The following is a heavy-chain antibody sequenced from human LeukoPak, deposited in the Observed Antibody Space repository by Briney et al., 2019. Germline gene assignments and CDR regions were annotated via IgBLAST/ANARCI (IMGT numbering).Heavy chain of an antibody. V-gene: IGHV3-48*01. Sequence: PGGSLRLSCAASGFTFSSYNMNWVRQAPGKGLEWVSYISSSSTIYYADSVKGRFTISRDNAKNSLYLQMNSLRAEDTAVYYCAKYYYGSGSPGYWGQGTLVTVSS. CDR1: GFTFSSYN. J-gene: IGHJ4*02. CDR2: ISSSSTI. CDR3: AKYYYGSGSPGY. D-gene: IGHD3-10*01.